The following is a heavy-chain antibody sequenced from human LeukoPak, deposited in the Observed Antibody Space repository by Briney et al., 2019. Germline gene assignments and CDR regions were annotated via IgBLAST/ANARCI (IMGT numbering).Heavy chain of an antibody. V-gene: IGHV4-39*01. Sequence: SETLSLTCTVSGGSISSSSYYWGWIRQPPGKGLEWIGSIYYSGSTYYNPSLKSRVTISVDTSKNQFSLKLISVTAADTAVYYCARVNGILTGYYYYFDYWGQGTLVTVSS. D-gene: IGHD3-9*01. CDR1: GGSISSSSYY. J-gene: IGHJ4*02. CDR3: ARVNGILTGYYYYFDY. CDR2: IYYSGST.